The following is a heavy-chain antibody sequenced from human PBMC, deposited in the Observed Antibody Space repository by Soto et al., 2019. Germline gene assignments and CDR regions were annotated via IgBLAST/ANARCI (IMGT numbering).Heavy chain of an antibody. CDR3: ARVIPGAEAWFKP. CDR2: ISPYTDDP. J-gene: IGHJ5*02. CDR1: GNTFTNFG. Sequence: QGQLVQAGVEVKKPGASVKVSCSASGNTFTNFGVTWVRQAPGQGLEWMGWISPYTDDPSYAQNLQGRVNMSIDRSKSTAHFDGRSPTSDDTAVYYCARVIPGAEAWFKPWGQGTLVTVSS. D-gene: IGHD2-2*01. V-gene: IGHV1-18*01.